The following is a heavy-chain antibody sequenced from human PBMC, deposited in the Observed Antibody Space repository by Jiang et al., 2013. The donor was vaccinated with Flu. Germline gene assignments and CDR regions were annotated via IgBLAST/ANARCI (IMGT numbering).Heavy chain of an antibody. CDR3: ARIITMVRGVITVNWFDP. CDR2: IYYSGST. D-gene: IGHD3-10*01. Sequence: PSQTLSLTCAVSGGSISSGGYSWSWIRQPPGKGLEWIGYIYYSGSTYYNPSLKSRVTISVDTSKNQFSLKLSSVTAADTAVYYCARIITMVRGVITVNWFDPWGQGTLVTVSS. V-gene: IGHV4-30-4*07. CDR1: GGSISSGGYS. J-gene: IGHJ5*02.